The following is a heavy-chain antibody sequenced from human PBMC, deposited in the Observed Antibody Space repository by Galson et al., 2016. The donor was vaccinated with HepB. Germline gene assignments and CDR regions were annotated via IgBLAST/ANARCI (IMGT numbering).Heavy chain of an antibody. V-gene: IGHV3-74*01. Sequence: SLRLPCAASGFTFSSYWMHWVRQVPGKGLVMVARTNTDGSDTGYADSVKGRFTISRDNAKNTLYLQMNTLRAEDTAVYYCARDYLTYTGSYLYSWGQGTLVTVSS. J-gene: IGHJ4*02. CDR1: GFTFSSYW. CDR3: ARDYLTYTGSYLYS. CDR2: TNTDGSDT. D-gene: IGHD1-26*01.